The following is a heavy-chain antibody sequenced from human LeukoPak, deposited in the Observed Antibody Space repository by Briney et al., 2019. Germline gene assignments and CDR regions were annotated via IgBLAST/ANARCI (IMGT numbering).Heavy chain of an antibody. CDR3: ARGGNILWSY. V-gene: IGHV1-24*01. J-gene: IGHJ4*02. CDR2: FDPEDGEI. Sequence: ASVKVSCKVSGYTLTELSMHWVRQAPGKGLEWMRGFDPEDGEIIYAQNFQGRVTMTEDTSTDTAYMEMSSLRSEDTAVYYCARGGNILWSYWGQGTLVTVSS. CDR1: GYTLTELS. D-gene: IGHD2-21*01.